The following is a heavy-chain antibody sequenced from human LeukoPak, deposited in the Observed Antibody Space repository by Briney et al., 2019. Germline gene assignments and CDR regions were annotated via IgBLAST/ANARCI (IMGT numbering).Heavy chain of an antibody. CDR2: IRSNSDGGTI. CDR1: GFTFSNAW. Sequence: GGSLRLSCATSGFTFSNAWMNWVRQAPGKGLEWVGRIRSNSDGGTIDYAAPVKGRFTLSRDDSKTTLYLQMNSLQIEDTAVYYCATDFYDSTWSQGTLVTVSS. CDR3: ATDFYDST. J-gene: IGHJ5*02. D-gene: IGHD3-22*01. V-gene: IGHV3-15*07.